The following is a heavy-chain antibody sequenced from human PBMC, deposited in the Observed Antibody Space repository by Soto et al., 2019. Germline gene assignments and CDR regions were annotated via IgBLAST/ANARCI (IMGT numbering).Heavy chain of an antibody. CDR3: ARAAPRYCSACSCYPGRDY. CDR1: GGSFSGYY. Sequence: QVQLQQWGAGLLKPSETLSLTCAVYGGSFSGYYLSWIRQPPGKGLELVGEINHSGSTNYNPSLNRRDSITVDTSKDKFTLKMSSLTAAYTDVYYCARAAPRYCSACSCYPGRDYWGQGSLVTVPS. V-gene: IGHV4-34*01. D-gene: IGHD2-15*01. CDR2: INHSGST. J-gene: IGHJ4*02.